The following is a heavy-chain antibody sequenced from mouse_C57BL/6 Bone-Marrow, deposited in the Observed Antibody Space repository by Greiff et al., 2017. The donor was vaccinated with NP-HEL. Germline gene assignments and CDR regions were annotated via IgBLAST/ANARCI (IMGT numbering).Heavy chain of an antibody. CDR3: ARPGFPYAMDY. CDR1: GFTFSDYG. V-gene: IGHV5-17*01. J-gene: IGHJ4*01. CDR2: ISSCSSTI. Sequence: VKLQESGGGLVKPGGSLKLSCAASGFTFSDYGMHWVRQAPEKGLEWVAYISSCSSTIYYADTVTGRFHISRDNAKNTLFLHMTSRRSEDTAMYYCARPGFPYAMDYWGQGTSVTVSS.